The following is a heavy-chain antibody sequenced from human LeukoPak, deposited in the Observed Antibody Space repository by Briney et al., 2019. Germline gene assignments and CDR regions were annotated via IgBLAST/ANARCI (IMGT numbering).Heavy chain of an antibody. D-gene: IGHD5-18*01. V-gene: IGHV3-53*01. Sequence: PGGSLRLSCAASGFTVSSNYMSWVRQAPGKGLEWVSVIYSGGSTYYADSVKGRFTISRDNSKNTLYLQMNSLRAEDTAVYYCARDWLCGYSPKSHYYYYGMDVWGQGTTVTVSS. CDR2: IYSGGST. CDR3: ARDWLCGYSPKSHYYYYGMDV. J-gene: IGHJ6*02. CDR1: GFTVSSNY.